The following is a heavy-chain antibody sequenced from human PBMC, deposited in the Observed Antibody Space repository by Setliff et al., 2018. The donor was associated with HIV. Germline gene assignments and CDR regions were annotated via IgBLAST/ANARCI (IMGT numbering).Heavy chain of an antibody. J-gene: IGHJ5*02. D-gene: IGHD4-17*01. CDR1: GYNFENYA. V-gene: IGHV7-4-1*02. Sequence: GASVKVSCKTSGYNFENYAINWVRQAPGQGLEWMGWINANSGSPTYAQAFTGRFLFSVDTVVATAYLQINNLKTEDTAVYYCARGLYGDYGGDLNWLDPWGHGTWVTVSS. CDR2: INANSGSP. CDR3: ARGLYGDYGGDLNWLDP.